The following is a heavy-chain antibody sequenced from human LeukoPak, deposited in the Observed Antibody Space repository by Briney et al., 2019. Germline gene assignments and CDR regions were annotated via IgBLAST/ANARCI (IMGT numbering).Heavy chain of an antibody. V-gene: IGHV4-39*02. D-gene: IGHD6-19*01. CDR3: TRDLRYSSGGTQRHRGYFDY. CDR2: IYYSGSP. Sequence: PSETLSLTCTVCGGSISRRSYYWVGIRQPPGKGLEWIGSIYYSGSPYYNPSLKSRVTISVDTSKIPFSVELTSVPAADTALYFCTRDLRYSSGGTQRHRGYFDYWGQGTLVTASS. CDR1: GGSISRRSYY. J-gene: IGHJ4*02.